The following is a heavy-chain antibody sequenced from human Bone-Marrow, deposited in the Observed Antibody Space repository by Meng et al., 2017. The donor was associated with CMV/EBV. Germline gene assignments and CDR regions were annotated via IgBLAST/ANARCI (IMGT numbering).Heavy chain of an antibody. CDR3: AKDSPYHASSWHSVDY. J-gene: IGHJ4*02. CDR2: IRWDGGRT. Sequence: GESLKISCAASGFTFDDYTMHWVRQAPGKGLEWVSLIRWDGGRTYYADSVKGRFTISRDNTKNFLYLQMNSLRPEDTALYYCAKDSPYHASSWHSVDYWGQGTLVTVSS. D-gene: IGHD6-13*01. V-gene: IGHV3-43*01. CDR1: GFTFDDYT.